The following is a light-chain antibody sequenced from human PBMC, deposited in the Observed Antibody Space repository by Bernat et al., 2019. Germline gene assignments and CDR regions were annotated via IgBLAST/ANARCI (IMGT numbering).Light chain of an antibody. CDR1: SSSIGAGYD. Sequence: QSVLTQPPSVSGAPGQRVTISCTGSSSSIGAGYDVHWYQHLPGTAPKLLIYGDTNRPSGVPDRFSGSKSGTSASLAITGLRADDEADYYCQSYDSSLSASVFGPGTKVTVL. V-gene: IGLV1-40*01. J-gene: IGLJ1*01. CDR2: GDT. CDR3: QSYDSSLSASV.